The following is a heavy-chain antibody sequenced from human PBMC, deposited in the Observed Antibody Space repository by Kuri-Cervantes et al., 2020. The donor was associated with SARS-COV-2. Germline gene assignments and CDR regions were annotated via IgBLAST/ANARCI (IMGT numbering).Heavy chain of an antibody. Sequence: GESLKISCAASGFTFSSCAMHWVRQAPGEGLEWVAVIPYDGSNKYYADSVKGRFTISRDNSKNTLYLQMNSLRAEDTAVYYCARTATTEFDYWGQGTLVTVSS. CDR1: GFTFSSCA. D-gene: IGHD4-17*01. V-gene: IGHV3-30-3*01. J-gene: IGHJ4*02. CDR3: ARTATTEFDY. CDR2: IPYDGSNK.